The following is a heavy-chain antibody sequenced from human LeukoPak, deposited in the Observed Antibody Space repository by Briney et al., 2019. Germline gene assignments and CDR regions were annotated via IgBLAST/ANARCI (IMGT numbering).Heavy chain of an antibody. J-gene: IGHJ5*02. V-gene: IGHV1-18*01. CDR3: ARAPYSWFDP. D-gene: IGHD1-26*01. CDR1: GYTFTSYG. Sequence: GASVKVSCKASGYTFTSYGISWVRQAPGQGLEWMGWISAYNGNTNYAQKFQGRVTITADESTSTAYMELSSLRSEDTAVYYCARAPYSWFDPWGQGTLVTVSS. CDR2: ISAYNGNT.